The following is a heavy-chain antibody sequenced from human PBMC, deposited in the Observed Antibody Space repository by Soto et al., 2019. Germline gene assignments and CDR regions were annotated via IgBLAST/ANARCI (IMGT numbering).Heavy chain of an antibody. CDR1: GFTFSSYA. D-gene: IGHD1-26*01. V-gene: IGHV3-23*01. CDR3: AKDFMGAWNAFDI. J-gene: IGHJ3*02. Sequence: GGSLRLSCAASGFTFSSYAMSWVRQAPGEGLEWVSAISGSGGDTYYADSVKGRFTISRDSSKNTLYLQMNSLRAEDTAIYYCAKDFMGAWNAFDIWGQGTMVTVSS. CDR2: ISGSGGDT.